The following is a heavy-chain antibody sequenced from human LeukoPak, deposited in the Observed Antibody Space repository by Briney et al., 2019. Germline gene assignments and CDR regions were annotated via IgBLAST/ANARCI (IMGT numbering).Heavy chain of an antibody. D-gene: IGHD5-18*01. CDR2: IYYSGST. J-gene: IGHJ4*02. CDR1: GGSISSGGYN. CDR3: ARGGGHSYGQFDY. Sequence: SETLSLTCTVSGGSISSGGYNWSWIRQHPGKGLEWIGYIYYSGSTYHNPSLKSRVTISVDTSKNQFSLKLSSVTAADTAVYYCARGGGHSYGQFDYWGQGTLVIVSS. V-gene: IGHV4-31*03.